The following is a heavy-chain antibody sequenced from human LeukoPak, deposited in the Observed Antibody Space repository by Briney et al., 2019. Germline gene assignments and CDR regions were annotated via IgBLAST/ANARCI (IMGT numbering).Heavy chain of an antibody. CDR1: GFTFSNYW. D-gene: IGHD3-3*02. J-gene: IGHJ4*02. V-gene: IGHV3-74*01. CDR2: INSDGINT. CDR3: VREIIRLGQDDYFDY. Sequence: GGSLRLSCAASGFTFSNYWMHWVRQAPGKGLVWVSRINSDGINTSYADSVKGRFTISRDNAKNSLPLQMNSLRAEDTAVYYCVREIIRLGQDDYFDYWGQGTLVTVSS.